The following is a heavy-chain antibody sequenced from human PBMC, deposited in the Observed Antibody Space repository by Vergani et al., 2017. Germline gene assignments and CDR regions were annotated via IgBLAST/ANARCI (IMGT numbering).Heavy chain of an antibody. D-gene: IGHD2-15*01. V-gene: IGHV4-30-2*01. J-gene: IGHJ5*02. CDR1: GGSISSGGYS. CDR2: IYHSGST. Sequence: QLQLQESGSGLVKPSQTLSLTCAVSGGSISSGGYSWSWIRQPPGKGLEWIGYIYHSGSTYYNPSLKSRVTISVDRSKNQFSLKLSSVTAADTAVYYCTRHWAGVAANNWFDPWGQGTLVTVSS. CDR3: TRHWAGVAANNWFDP.